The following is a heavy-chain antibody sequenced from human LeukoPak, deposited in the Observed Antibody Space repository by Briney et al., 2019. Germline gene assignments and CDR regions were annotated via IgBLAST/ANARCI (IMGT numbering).Heavy chain of an antibody. D-gene: IGHD3-9*01. CDR1: GGSISSYY. V-gene: IGHV4-4*07. CDR2: IYTSGST. Sequence: SETLSLTCTVSGGSISSYYWSWIRQPAGKGLEWIGRIYTSGSTNYNPSLKSRVTMSVDTSKNRFSLKLSSVTAADTAVYYCAREGDDILTGYPARNFDYWGQGTLVTVSS. CDR3: AREGDDILTGYPARNFDY. J-gene: IGHJ4*02.